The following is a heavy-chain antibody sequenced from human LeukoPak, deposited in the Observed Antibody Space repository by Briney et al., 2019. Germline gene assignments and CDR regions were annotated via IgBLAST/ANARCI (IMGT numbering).Heavy chain of an antibody. CDR2: ISGSGGST. Sequence: PGGSLRLSCAASGFTFSSYGMSWVRQAPGKGLEWVSAISGSGGSTYYADSVKGRFTISRDNSKNTLYLQMNSLRAEDTAVYYCAKAGSGWPQVRYFDYWGQGTLVTVSS. D-gene: IGHD6-19*01. CDR1: GFTFSSYG. J-gene: IGHJ4*02. CDR3: AKAGSGWPQVRYFDY. V-gene: IGHV3-23*01.